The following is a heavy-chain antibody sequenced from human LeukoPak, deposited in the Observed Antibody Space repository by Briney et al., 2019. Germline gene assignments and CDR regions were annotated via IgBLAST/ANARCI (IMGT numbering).Heavy chain of an antibody. J-gene: IGHJ4*02. V-gene: IGHV4-30-4*08. Sequence: PSQTLSLTCTVSGGSISSGDYYWSWIRQPPGKGRERLGYIYYSGSTYYNPSLKSRVTISVDTSKNQFSLKLSSVTAADTAVYYCARRNYYDSSRFDYWGQGTLVTVSS. CDR1: GGSISSGDYY. CDR2: IYYSGST. D-gene: IGHD3-22*01. CDR3: ARRNYYDSSRFDY.